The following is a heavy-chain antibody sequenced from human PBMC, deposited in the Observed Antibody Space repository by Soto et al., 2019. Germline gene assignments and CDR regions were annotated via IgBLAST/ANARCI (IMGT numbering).Heavy chain of an antibody. CDR1: GFTFSSYA. V-gene: IGHV3-23*01. D-gene: IGHD6-19*01. Sequence: EVQLLESGGGLVQPGGSLRLSCAASGFTFSSYAMSWVRQAPGKGLEWVSAISGSGGSTYYADSVKGRFTISSDNSKNTLYLQMNSLRAEDTAVYYCAKVGAVAGTKCRDYWGQGTLVTVSS. J-gene: IGHJ4*02. CDR2: ISGSGGST. CDR3: AKVGAVAGTKCRDY.